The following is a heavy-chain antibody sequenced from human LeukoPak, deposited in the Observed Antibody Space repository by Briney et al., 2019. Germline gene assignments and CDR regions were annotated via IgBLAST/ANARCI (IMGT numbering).Heavy chain of an antibody. CDR3: ARGLYYDFWSGYSRAFDI. CDR2: MNPNSGNT. Sequence: ASVKVSCKSSGYTFTSYDINWVRQATGQGLEWMGWMNPNSGNTGYAQKFQGRVTMTRNTSISTAYMELSSLRSEDTAVYYCARGLYYDFWSGYSRAFDIRGQGTMVTVSS. V-gene: IGHV1-8*01. D-gene: IGHD3-3*01. CDR1: GYTFTSYD. J-gene: IGHJ3*02.